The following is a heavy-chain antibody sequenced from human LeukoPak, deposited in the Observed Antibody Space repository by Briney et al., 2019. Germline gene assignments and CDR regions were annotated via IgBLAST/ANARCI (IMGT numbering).Heavy chain of an antibody. D-gene: IGHD3-3*01. V-gene: IGHV3-30*03. CDR1: GFTFNRHY. Sequence: GGSLRLSCAASGFTFNRHYMHWVRQAPGKGLEWVAVISEDGSNMYYAGSVTGRFTVSRDNFKNTLDLQMDTLRTEDTAVYYCARDVSGSWSTDYWGQGTLVTVSS. CDR3: ARDVSGSWSTDY. CDR2: ISEDGSNM. J-gene: IGHJ4*02.